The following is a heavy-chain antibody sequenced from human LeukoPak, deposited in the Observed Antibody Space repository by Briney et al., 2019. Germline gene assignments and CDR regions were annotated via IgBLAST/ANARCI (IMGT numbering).Heavy chain of an antibody. D-gene: IGHD3-10*01. J-gene: IGHJ5*01. CDR2: MNPKSGNT. Sequence: GASVKVSCKASGYTFGNYDINWVRQATGQGLEWMGWMNPKSGNTGYAQKFKGRVTMTRNTSISTAYMDLSSLTSEDTAVYYCARGRSFWFDPWGQGTLVTVPS. CDR3: ARGRSFWFDP. V-gene: IGHV1-8*01. CDR1: GYTFGNYD.